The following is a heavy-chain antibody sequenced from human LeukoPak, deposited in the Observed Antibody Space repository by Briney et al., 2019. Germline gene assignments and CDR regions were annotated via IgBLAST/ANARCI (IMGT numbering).Heavy chain of an antibody. CDR1: GGSISSYY. Sequence: PSETLSLTCTVSGGSISSYYWSWIRQPAGKGLEWIGRIYTSGSTNYNPSLKSRVTMSVDTSKNQFSLKLSSVTAADTAVYYCARELYSSGWYGDAFDIWGQGTMVTVSS. D-gene: IGHD6-19*01. CDR3: ARELYSSGWYGDAFDI. J-gene: IGHJ3*02. V-gene: IGHV4-4*07. CDR2: IYTSGST.